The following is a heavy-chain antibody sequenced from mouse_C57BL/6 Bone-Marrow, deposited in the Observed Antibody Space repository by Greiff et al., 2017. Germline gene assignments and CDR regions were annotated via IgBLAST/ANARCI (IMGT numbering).Heavy chain of an antibody. CDR1: GYTFTDYY. V-gene: IGHV1-19*01. CDR2: INPYNGGT. J-gene: IGHJ3*01. CDR3: ASNYGSSYWFAY. Sequence: VQLKQSGPVLVKPGASVKMSCKASGYTFTDYYMNWVKQSHGKSLEWIGVINPYNGGTSYNQKFKGKATLTVDKSSSTAYMELNSLTSEDSAVYYCASNYGSSYWFAYWGQGTLVTVSA. D-gene: IGHD1-1*01.